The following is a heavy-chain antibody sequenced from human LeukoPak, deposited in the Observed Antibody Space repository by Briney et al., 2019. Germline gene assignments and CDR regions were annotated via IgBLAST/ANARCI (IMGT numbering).Heavy chain of an antibody. V-gene: IGHV3-7*01. CDR1: GFTFSNAW. D-gene: IGHD1-26*01. CDR2: IKQDGSEK. CDR3: ARDKVVGATNLDY. Sequence: GGSLRLSCAASGFTFSNAWMSWVRQAPGKGLEWVANIKQDGSEKYYVDSVKGRFIISRDNAKNSLYLQMNSLRAEDTAVYYCARDKVVGATNLDYWGQGTLVTVSS. J-gene: IGHJ4*02.